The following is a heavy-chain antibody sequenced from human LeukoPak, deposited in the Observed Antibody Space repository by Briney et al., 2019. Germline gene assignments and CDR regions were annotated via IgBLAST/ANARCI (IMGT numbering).Heavy chain of an antibody. D-gene: IGHD2-21*02. CDR3: GRRPVNGVTAYWYFDL. CDR2: ISGSGGST. Sequence: GGSLRLSCSASGFTFSTYVMSWVRQAPGKGLEWVSTISGSGGSTHYADSVKGRFSISRDNSKLTLYLQLNSLRADDTAVYYCGRRPVNGVTAYWYFDLWGRGTLVTVSS. V-gene: IGHV3-23*01. J-gene: IGHJ2*01. CDR1: GFTFSTYV.